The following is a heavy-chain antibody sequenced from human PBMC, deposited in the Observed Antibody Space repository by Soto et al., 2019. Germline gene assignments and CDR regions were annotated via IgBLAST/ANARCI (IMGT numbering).Heavy chain of an antibody. CDR3: ARRGYGPGFPYYYGMDV. CDR2: ITYNGRT. V-gene: IGHV4-61*01. CDR1: GDSVSSGRFY. D-gene: IGHD3-10*01. J-gene: IGHJ6*02. Sequence: PSETLSLTCTVSGDSVSSGRFYWSWVRQSPGRTLEWIGYITYNGRTKYSPSLQSRLSISMDTSKNQVSMRLTSVTAADTAVYYCARRGYGPGFPYYYGMDVWGQGTTVTVSS.